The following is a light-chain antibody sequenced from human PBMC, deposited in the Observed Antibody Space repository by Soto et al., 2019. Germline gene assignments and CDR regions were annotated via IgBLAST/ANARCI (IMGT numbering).Light chain of an antibody. CDR1: QGIKNH. V-gene: IGKV1-9*01. CDR3: QQFYSCPFT. J-gene: IGKJ3*01. CDR2: GAS. Sequence: DIQLTQSPSFLSASVGDRLTITCRASQGIKNHFAWFQQKPGKAPSLLIYGASTLHSGVPSRFSGSGYGTEFTLTISSLQPEDFATYHCQQFYSCPFTFGPGTKVDVK.